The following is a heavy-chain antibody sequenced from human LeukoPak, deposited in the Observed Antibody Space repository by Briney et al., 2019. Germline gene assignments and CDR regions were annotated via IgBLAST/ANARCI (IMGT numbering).Heavy chain of an antibody. J-gene: IGHJ4*02. Sequence: GESLKISCQVSGYSFADYWLGWVRQMPGKGLQWMGIIYPGDSDTRYSPSLQGQVTIPADKSTSTVYLQWSSLKASDTAMYFCARRDYGGNSYFDYWGQGTLVAVSS. CDR1: GYSFADYW. V-gene: IGHV5-51*01. CDR3: ARRDYGGNSYFDY. CDR2: IYPGDSDT. D-gene: IGHD4-23*01.